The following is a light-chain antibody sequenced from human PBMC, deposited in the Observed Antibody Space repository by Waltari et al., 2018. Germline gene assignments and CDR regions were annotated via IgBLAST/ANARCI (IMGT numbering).Light chain of an antibody. CDR1: KLGERS. CDR2: KDA. V-gene: IGLV3-1*01. J-gene: IGLJ2*01. Sequence: SYELTQPPSVSVSPGQTASIICSGDKLGERSAPRDQQKAGQSPILVTFKDAKRPSGIPERVSVSNSWNTATLTVGGTQAMDEADYYCQVWDSSADVFGGGTKLTVL. CDR3: QVWDSSADV.